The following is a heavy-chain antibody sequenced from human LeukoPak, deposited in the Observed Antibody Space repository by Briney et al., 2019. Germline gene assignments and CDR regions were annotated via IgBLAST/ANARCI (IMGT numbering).Heavy chain of an antibody. J-gene: IGHJ4*02. CDR1: GYSIISSNG. D-gene: IGHD3-10*01. CDR3: ASAPGVRGRPTYYFDY. V-gene: IGHV4-28*01. Sequence: SETLSLTCAVSGYSIISSNGWGWIRQPPGKGLEWIGYICYSGSTYYNPSLKRRGTISVDTSKNQFSLKLSSVTAATTAVYSCASAPGVRGRPTYYFDYWGQGTLVTVSS. CDR2: ICYSGST.